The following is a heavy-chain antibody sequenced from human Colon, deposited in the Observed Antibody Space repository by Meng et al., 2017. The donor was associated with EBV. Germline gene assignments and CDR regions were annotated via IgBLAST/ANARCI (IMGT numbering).Heavy chain of an antibody. V-gene: IGHV4-4*02. CDR3: GRDQGRELINQ. CDR1: GDSISSDIW. Sequence: QVQLQESGPGLVKPSGTLSLTCTVSGDSISSDIWWSWVRQPPGKGLEWIGEVYHRGDTNYNPSLKSRVDISVDKSKNQFYLSLFSVTAADTAVYYCGRDQGRELINQWGQGTLVTVSS. J-gene: IGHJ4*02. CDR2: VYHRGDT. D-gene: IGHD1-7*01.